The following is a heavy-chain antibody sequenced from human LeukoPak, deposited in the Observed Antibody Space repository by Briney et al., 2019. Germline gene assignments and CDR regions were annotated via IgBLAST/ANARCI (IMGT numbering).Heavy chain of an antibody. V-gene: IGHV4-34*01. CDR2: INHSGST. Sequence: SETLSLTCAVYGGSFSGYYWSWVRQPPGKGLEWIGEINHSGSTNYNPSLKSRVTISVDTSKNQFSLKLSSVTAADTAVYYCARGGPPYDFWSGYYHRYYFDYWGQGTLVTVSS. D-gene: IGHD3-3*01. J-gene: IGHJ4*02. CDR3: ARGGPPYDFWSGYYHRYYFDY. CDR1: GGSFSGYY.